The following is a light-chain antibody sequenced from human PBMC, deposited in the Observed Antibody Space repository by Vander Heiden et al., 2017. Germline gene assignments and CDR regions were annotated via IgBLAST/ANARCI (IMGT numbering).Light chain of an antibody. CDR2: GNS. J-gene: IGLJ3*02. CDR3: QSYDSSLSGWV. V-gene: IGLV1-40*01. CDR1: SSNIGAGYD. Sequence: QSVLTQPPSVSGAPGQRVTISCTGSSSNIGAGYDVHWYQQLPGTAPKLLIYGNSNRPSGVPDRFSGSKSGTSASLAITGLQAEDEADYYCQSYDSSLSGWVFGGGTKLIGL.